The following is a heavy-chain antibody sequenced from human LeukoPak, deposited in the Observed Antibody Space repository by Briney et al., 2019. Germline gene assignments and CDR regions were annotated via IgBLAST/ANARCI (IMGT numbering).Heavy chain of an antibody. V-gene: IGHV3-33*08. Sequence: GGSLRLSCAASGFTFSGYGIHWVRQAPGKGLEWVAVIWYDGSNKYYVDSVKGRFTISRDNSKNTLYLQMNSLRAEDTAVYYCAREISPTVTSYYFDYWGQGTLVTVSS. CDR3: AREISPTVTSYYFDY. J-gene: IGHJ4*02. CDR1: GFTFSGYG. D-gene: IGHD4-17*01. CDR2: IWYDGSNK.